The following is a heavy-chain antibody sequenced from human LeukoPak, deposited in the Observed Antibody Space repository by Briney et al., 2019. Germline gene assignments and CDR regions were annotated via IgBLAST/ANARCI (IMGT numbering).Heavy chain of an antibody. CDR1: GGSISSSSYY. D-gene: IGHD4-17*01. Sequence: SETLSLTCTVSGGSISSSSYYWGWIRQPPGKGLEWIGSIYYSGSTYYNPSLKSRVTMSVDTSKNQFSLKLSSVTAADTAVYYCARLDYGDYYWGQGTLVTVSS. V-gene: IGHV4-39*01. J-gene: IGHJ4*02. CDR2: IYYSGST. CDR3: ARLDYGDYY.